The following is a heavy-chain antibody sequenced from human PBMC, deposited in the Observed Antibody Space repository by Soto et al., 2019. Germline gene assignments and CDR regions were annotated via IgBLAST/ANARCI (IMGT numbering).Heavy chain of an antibody. CDR2: IRQDGREE. CDR1: GFTFSSHW. Sequence: EVQVVECGGCLVQPGGSLGLSCAASGFTFSSHWMSWVRQAPGKGLEWVANIRQDGREEQYSDTVKGRFTLSRDNAQNSLYLQMNGLRAEDTAVYYCSKSEGYSFDIRRQGTMVTVSS. V-gene: IGHV3-7*01. J-gene: IGHJ3*02. D-gene: IGHD1-1*01. CDR3: SKSEGYSFDI.